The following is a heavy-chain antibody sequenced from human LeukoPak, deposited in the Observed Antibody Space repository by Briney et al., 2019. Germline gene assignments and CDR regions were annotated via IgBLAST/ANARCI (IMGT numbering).Heavy chain of an antibody. D-gene: IGHD2-2*01. Sequence: SQTLSLTCTVSGGSISSGGYYWSWIRQHPGKGLEWIGYIYYSGSTYYNPSLKSRVTISVDTSKNQFSLKLSSVTAADTAVYYCARVSDCSSTSCYSYMDVWGKGTTVTVSS. CDR2: IYYSGST. V-gene: IGHV4-31*03. J-gene: IGHJ6*03. CDR1: GGSISSGGYY. CDR3: ARVSDCSSTSCYSYMDV.